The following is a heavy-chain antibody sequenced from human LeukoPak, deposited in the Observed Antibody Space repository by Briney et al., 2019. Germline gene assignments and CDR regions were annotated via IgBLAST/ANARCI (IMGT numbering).Heavy chain of an antibody. J-gene: IGHJ6*02. D-gene: IGHD1-26*01. CDR2: IRTKIEGETT. Sequence: KTGGSLRLSCAASGFNFNYVWMNWVRQAPGKGLEWVGRIRTKIEGETTDYAAPVKGRFTISRDDSKTTLFLEMNSLKTADSAVYYCTTERNWELLRPYGLDIWGQGTTVIVSS. CDR1: GFNFNYVW. CDR3: TTERNWELLRPYGLDI. V-gene: IGHV3-15*01.